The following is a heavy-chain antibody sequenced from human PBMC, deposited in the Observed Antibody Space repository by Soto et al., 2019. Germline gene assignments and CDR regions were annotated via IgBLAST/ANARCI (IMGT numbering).Heavy chain of an antibody. Sequence: SETLSLTCAVYGGSFSGYYCGWIRQPPGKGLEWIGEINHSGSTNYNPSLKSRVTISVDTSKNQFSLKLSSVTAADTAVYYCARGGLRYFDWLNYWGQGTLVTVSS. CDR3: ARGGLRYFDWLNY. CDR1: GGSFSGYY. CDR2: INHSGST. V-gene: IGHV4-34*01. J-gene: IGHJ4*02. D-gene: IGHD3-9*01.